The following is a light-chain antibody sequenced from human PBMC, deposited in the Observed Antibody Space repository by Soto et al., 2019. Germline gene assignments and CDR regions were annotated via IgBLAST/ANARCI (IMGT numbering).Light chain of an antibody. J-gene: IGLJ2*01. CDR3: AAWDDSLNGVV. CDR1: SSNIGSNT. V-gene: IGLV1-44*01. Sequence: QSVLTQPPSASGTPGQRVTISCSGSSSNIGSNTVNWYQQLPGTAPKLLICSNNQRPSGVPDRFSGSKTGTSASLAISGLQSEDEDDYYCAAWDDSLNGVVFGGGTNPTVL. CDR2: SNN.